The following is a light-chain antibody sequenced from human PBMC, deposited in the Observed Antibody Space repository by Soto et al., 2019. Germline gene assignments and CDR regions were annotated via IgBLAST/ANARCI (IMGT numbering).Light chain of an antibody. J-gene: IGKJ1*01. CDR3: QQYYRWPQT. Sequence: TQSPATLSVSPGERATLSCRASQSLSFNLAWYQQKPGQAPRLLIYAASTRATGIPARFSGSGSGTEFTLTISSLQSEDFAVYYCQQYYRWPQTFGQGTKVDIK. CDR1: QSLSFN. V-gene: IGKV3-15*01. CDR2: AAS.